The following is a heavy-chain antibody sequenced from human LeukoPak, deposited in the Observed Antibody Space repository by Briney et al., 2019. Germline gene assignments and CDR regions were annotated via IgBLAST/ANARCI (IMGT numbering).Heavy chain of an antibody. J-gene: IGHJ6*02. CDR1: GFTFDDYA. CDR2: ISGDGGST. Sequence: GGSLRLSCAASGFTFDDYAMHWVRQAPGKGLEWVSLISGDGGSTYYADSVKGRFTISRDNSKNSLYLQMNSLRAEDTAVYYCARVLGGSSGYFYYYYGMDVWGQGTTVTVSS. D-gene: IGHD3-22*01. CDR3: ARVLGGSSGYFYYYYGMDV. V-gene: IGHV3-43*02.